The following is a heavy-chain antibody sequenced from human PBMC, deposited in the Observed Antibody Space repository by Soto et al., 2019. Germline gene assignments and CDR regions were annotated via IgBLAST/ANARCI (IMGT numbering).Heavy chain of an antibody. CDR1: SGSISSYN. CDR2: IYYTGRT. D-gene: IGHD2-15*01. J-gene: IGHJ4*02. V-gene: IGHV4-59*01. Sequence: SETLSLTCTFSSGSISSYNWSLIRQTPGKGLEWIGYIYYTGRTSYSPSLKSRVYFSVDTSKNQFSLKLRSVTTADTAVYYCARYCCPGGTCYYFDYWGQGTLVTVSS. CDR3: ARYCCPGGTCYYFDY.